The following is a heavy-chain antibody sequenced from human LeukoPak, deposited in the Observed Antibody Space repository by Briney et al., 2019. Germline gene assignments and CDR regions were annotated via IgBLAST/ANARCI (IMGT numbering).Heavy chain of an antibody. V-gene: IGHV3-30*02. CDR1: GFTFSSYG. Sequence: GGSLRLSCAASGFTFSSYGMHWVRQAPGKGLEWVAFIRYDGSNKYYADSVKGRFTISRDNSKNTLYLQMNSLRAEDTAVYYCAKDLETYYYGSGSPLPPDYWGQGTLVTVSS. D-gene: IGHD3-10*01. CDR3: AKDLETYYYGSGSPLPPDY. J-gene: IGHJ4*02. CDR2: IRYDGSNK.